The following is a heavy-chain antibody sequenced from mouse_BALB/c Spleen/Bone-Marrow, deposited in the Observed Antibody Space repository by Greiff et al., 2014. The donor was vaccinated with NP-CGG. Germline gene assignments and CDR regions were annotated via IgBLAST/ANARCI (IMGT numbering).Heavy chain of an antibody. Sequence: VQLQESGAELVMPGASVKMSCKASGHTFTDYWMHWVKQRPGQGLEWIGAIDTSDSYTSYNQKFKGKATLTVDESSSTAYMQLSSLTSEDSAVYYCARSDYRFDPLPYWGQGILVTVSA. J-gene: IGHJ3*01. CDR1: GHTFTDYW. V-gene: IGHV1-69*01. D-gene: IGHD2-14*01. CDR3: ARSDYRFDPLPY. CDR2: IDTSDSYT.